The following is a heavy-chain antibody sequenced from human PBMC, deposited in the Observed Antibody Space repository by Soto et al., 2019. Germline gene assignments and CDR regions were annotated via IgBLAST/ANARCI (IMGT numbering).Heavy chain of an antibody. CDR3: ARVMVVASTGNWFDP. Sequence: QVQLVQSGAEVKNPGASVKVSCKASGYTFTNYGFTWVRQAPGQGLEWMGWISANNGDTNYAQKFQGRVSMTTDTSTRTVYMEMRSLRSDDTAVYYCARVMVVASTGNWFDPWGQGTPVTVSS. V-gene: IGHV1-18*01. CDR2: ISANNGDT. CDR1: GYTFTNYG. J-gene: IGHJ5*02. D-gene: IGHD2-15*01.